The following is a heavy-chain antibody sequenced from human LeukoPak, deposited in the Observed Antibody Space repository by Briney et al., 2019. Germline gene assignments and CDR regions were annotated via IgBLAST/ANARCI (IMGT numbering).Heavy chain of an antibody. CDR3: ARHIVVVPAAMLGYYYYGMDV. D-gene: IGHD2-2*01. V-gene: IGHV4-59*08. Sequence: SETLSLTCAVYGGSFSGYYWSWIRQPPGKGLEWIGYIYYSGSTNYNPSLKSRVTISVDTSKNQFSLKLSSVTAADTAVYYCARHIVVVPAAMLGYYYYGMDVWGQGTTVTVSS. CDR2: IYYSGST. J-gene: IGHJ6*02. CDR1: GGSFSGYY.